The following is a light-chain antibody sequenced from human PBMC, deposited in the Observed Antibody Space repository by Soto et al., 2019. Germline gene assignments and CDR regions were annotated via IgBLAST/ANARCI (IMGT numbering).Light chain of an antibody. V-gene: IGKV3-20*01. Sequence: EIVLTQSPGTLSLSPGERATLSCRASQSVSSNYLVWYQQKPGQAPRLLVFDASNRATGIPDRFSGSGSGTDFTLTISRLDPDDFAVYYCQQYGSSPLTFGGGTKVEIK. CDR3: QQYGSSPLT. CDR2: DAS. J-gene: IGKJ4*01. CDR1: QSVSSNY.